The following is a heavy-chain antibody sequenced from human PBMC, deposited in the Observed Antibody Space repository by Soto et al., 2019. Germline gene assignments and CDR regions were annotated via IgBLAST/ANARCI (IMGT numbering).Heavy chain of an antibody. CDR1: GFTFSGYA. J-gene: IGHJ6*02. Sequence: VGSLRLSCAASGFTFSGYAGSWVRQAPGKGLEWVSSITGSGGSTYNADSAKGRFTISRDNSENTLYLQMNSLRAEDTAVYYCAKEYSDFLTAFYGPLNIYYYYSGMDVWGQGTTVTVS. CDR3: AKEYSDFLTAFYGPLNIYYYYSGMDV. D-gene: IGHD3-9*01. CDR2: ITGSGGST. V-gene: IGHV3-23*01.